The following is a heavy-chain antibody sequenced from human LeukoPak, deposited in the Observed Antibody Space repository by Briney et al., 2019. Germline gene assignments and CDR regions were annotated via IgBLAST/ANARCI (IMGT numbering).Heavy chain of an antibody. CDR1: GFTFSSYS. CDR3: ARDPPYYYDSRSFDY. V-gene: IGHV3-21*01. J-gene: IGHJ4*02. D-gene: IGHD3-22*01. Sequence: GGSLRLSCAASGFTFSSYSMNWVRQAPGKGLEWVSSISSSSSYIYCADSVKGRFTISRDNAKNSLYLQMNSLRAEDTAVYYCARDPPYYYDSRSFDYWGQGTLVTVSS. CDR2: ISSSSSYI.